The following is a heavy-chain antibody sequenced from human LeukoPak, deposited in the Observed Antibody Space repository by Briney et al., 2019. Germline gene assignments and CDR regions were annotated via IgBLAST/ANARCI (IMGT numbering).Heavy chain of an antibody. V-gene: IGHV3-30-3*01. D-gene: IGHD6-13*01. J-gene: IGHJ4*02. CDR2: ISYDGSNK. CDR3: ARDPSIAAAGTPYFDY. CDR1: GFTFSSYA. Sequence: GSLRLSCAASGFTFSSYAMHWVRQAPGKGLEWVAVISYDGSNKYYADSVKGRFTISRDNSKNTLYLQMNSLRAEDTAVYYCARDPSIAAAGTPYFDYWGQGTLVTVSS.